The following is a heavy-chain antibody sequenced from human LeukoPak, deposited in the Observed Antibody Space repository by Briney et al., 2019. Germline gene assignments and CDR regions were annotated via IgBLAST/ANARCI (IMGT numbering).Heavy chain of an antibody. CDR3: ARAPFLRYFDWPNAFDI. CDR1: GFSFSSYG. V-gene: IGHV3-21*04. J-gene: IGHJ3*02. CDR2: ISSSSSYI. Sequence: GGTLRLSCAASGFSFSSYGMSWVRQAPGKGLEWVSSISSSSSYIYYADSVKGRFTISRDNAKNSLYLQMNSLRAEDTAVYYCARAPFLRYFDWPNAFDIWGQGTMVTVSS. D-gene: IGHD3-9*01.